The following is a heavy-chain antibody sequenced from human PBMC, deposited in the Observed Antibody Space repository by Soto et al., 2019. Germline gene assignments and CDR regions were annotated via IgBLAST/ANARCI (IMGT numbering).Heavy chain of an antibody. J-gene: IGHJ6*03. CDR3: ARIRCYYGSGSYYQPHHPLYYYYYMDV. D-gene: IGHD3-10*01. CDR2: IDWDDDK. Sequence: GSGPTLVNPTQTLTLTCTFSGFSLSTSGMCVSWIRQSPGKALEWLARIDWDDDKYYSTSLKTRLTISKDTSKNQVVLTMTNMDPVDTATYYCARIRCYYGSGSYYQPHHPLYYYYYMDVWGKGTTVTVSS. V-gene: IGHV2-70*11. CDR1: GFSLSTSGMC.